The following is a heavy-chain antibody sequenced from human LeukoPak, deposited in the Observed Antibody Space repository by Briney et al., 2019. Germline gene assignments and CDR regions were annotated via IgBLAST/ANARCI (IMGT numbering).Heavy chain of an antibody. D-gene: IGHD6-19*01. Sequence: GGSLRLSCAASGFTFSSHWMSWVRQAPGKGLEWVANIKQDGSEKYYVDSVKGRFTISRDNAKNSLYLQMNSLRAEDTAVYYCARDLLIRVAGTRLYYYYYYGMDVWGQGTTVTVSS. CDR3: ARDLLIRVAGTRLYYYYYYGMDV. CDR2: IKQDGSEK. V-gene: IGHV3-7*01. CDR1: GFTFSSHW. J-gene: IGHJ6*02.